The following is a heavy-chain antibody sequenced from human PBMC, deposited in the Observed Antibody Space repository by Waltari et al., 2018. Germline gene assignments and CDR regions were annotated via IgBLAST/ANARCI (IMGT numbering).Heavy chain of an antibody. Sequence: QVQLVQSGAEVKKPGSSVKVSCKASGGTFSSYTISWVRQAPGQGLELMGRIIPTLCRANYAQKFQGRVTITAEKSTSTAYMELSSLRSEDTSVYYCARVAYYYDSSGHYFDYWGQGTLVTVSS. CDR1: GGTFSSYT. V-gene: IGHV1-69*08. CDR3: ARVAYYYDSSGHYFDY. D-gene: IGHD3-22*01. CDR2: IIPTLCRA. J-gene: IGHJ4*02.